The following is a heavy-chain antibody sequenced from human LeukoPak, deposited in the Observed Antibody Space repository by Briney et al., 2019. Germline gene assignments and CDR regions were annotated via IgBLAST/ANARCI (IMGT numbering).Heavy chain of an antibody. CDR3: ARPSSTSLYWFDP. CDR2: IYTSGST. CDR1: GGSISSYY. V-gene: IGHV4-4*09. Sequence: SEPLSLTCTVSGGSISSYYWSWIRQPPGEGLEWIGYIYTSGSTNYNPSLKSRVTISVDTSKNQFSLKLSSVTAADTAVYYCARPSSTSLYWFDPWGQGTLVTVSS. J-gene: IGHJ5*02. D-gene: IGHD2-2*01.